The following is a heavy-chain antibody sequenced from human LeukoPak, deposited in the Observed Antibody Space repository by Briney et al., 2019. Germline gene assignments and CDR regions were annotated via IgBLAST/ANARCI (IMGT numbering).Heavy chain of an antibody. CDR3: ARNEEWWSSFDY. V-gene: IGHV1-69*05. D-gene: IGHD2-15*01. CDR2: IIPIFGTA. CDR1: GGTFSSYA. J-gene: IGHJ4*02. Sequence: SVKVSCKASGGTFSSYAISWVRQAPGQGLEWMGRIIPIFGTANYAQKFQGRVTITTDESTSTAYMELSSMRSEDTAVYYCARNEEWWSSFDYWGQGTLVTVSS.